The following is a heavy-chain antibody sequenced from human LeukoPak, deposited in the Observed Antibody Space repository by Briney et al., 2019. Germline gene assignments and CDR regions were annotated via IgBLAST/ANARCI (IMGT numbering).Heavy chain of an antibody. CDR3: ARGPPIAACLDY. Sequence: PSETLSLTCAVYGGSFSGYYWSWIRQPPGKGLEWIGEINHSGSTNYNPSLKSRVTISVDTSKNQFSLKLSSVTAADTAVYYCARGPPIAACLDYCGQGTLVTVSS. CDR1: GGSFSGYY. CDR2: INHSGST. V-gene: IGHV4-34*01. D-gene: IGHD6-6*01. J-gene: IGHJ4*02.